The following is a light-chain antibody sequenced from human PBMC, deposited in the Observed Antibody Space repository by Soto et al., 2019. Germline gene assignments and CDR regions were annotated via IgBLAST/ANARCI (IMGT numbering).Light chain of an antibody. J-gene: IGLJ3*02. CDR1: SSYVGSFNF. CDR2: EVT. V-gene: IGLV2-14*01. CDR3: CSYSTCSTRWV. Sequence: QSALTQPASVSGSPGQSITISCTGTSSYVGSFNFVSWYQQHPGKAPKLIIFEVTSRPSGVSSRFSGSKSGKTASLTISGLHSDDEADYYCCSYSTCSTRWVFGGWTKLTFL.